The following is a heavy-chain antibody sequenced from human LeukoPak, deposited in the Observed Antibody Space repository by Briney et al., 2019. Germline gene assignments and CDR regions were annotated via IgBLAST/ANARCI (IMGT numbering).Heavy chain of an antibody. CDR3: ARGDNSYGYGGMDV. D-gene: IGHD5-18*01. J-gene: IGHJ6*02. Sequence: PGRSLRLSCAASGFTFSSYGMHWVRQAPGKGLEWVAVISYDGSNKYYADSVKGRFTISRDNSKNTLYLQMNSLRADDTAVYYCARGDNSYGYGGMDVWGQGTTVTVSS. V-gene: IGHV3-30*03. CDR2: ISYDGSNK. CDR1: GFTFSSYG.